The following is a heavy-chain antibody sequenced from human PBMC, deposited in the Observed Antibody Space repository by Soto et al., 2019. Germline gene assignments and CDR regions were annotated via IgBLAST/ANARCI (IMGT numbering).Heavy chain of an antibody. CDR2: ISYDGSHK. J-gene: IGHJ4*02. D-gene: IGHD6-13*01. V-gene: IGHV3-30*18. CDR3: AKDFRSSWSIDY. Sequence: GGSLRLSCAASGFTFSSYGMHWVRQAPGKGLEWVAVISYDGSHKCYADSVKGRFTISRDNSKNTLYLQMSSLTTEDTAVYYCAKDFRSSWSIDYWGQGTLVTVSS. CDR1: GFTFSSYG.